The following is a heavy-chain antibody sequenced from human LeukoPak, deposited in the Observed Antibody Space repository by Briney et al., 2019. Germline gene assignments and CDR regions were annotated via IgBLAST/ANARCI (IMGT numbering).Heavy chain of an antibody. D-gene: IGHD4-17*01. CDR3: ARDTVGSTDDY. V-gene: IGHV3-53*01. J-gene: IGHJ4*02. CDR1: GFTVSSNY. CDR2: IYSGGNT. Sequence: GGSLRLSCAASGFTVSSNYMSWVRQAPGKGLEWVSVIYSGGNTYYADPVKGRFTISRDNSKNMLYLQMNSLRAEDTAVYYCARDTVGSTDDYWGQGTLVTVSS.